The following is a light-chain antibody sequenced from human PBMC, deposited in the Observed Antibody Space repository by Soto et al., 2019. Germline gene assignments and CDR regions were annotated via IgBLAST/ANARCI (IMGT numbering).Light chain of an antibody. CDR3: VLYMCSGSYVV. V-gene: IGLV8-61*01. CDR2: STN. CDR1: SGSVSTSYY. J-gene: IGLJ2*01. Sequence: QTVVTQEPSFSVSPGGTVTLTCGLSSGSVSTSYYPSWYQQTPGQAPRTLIYSTNTRSSGVPDRFSGSILGNKAALTITGAQADDESDYSCVLYMCSGSYVVFGGGTKLTVL.